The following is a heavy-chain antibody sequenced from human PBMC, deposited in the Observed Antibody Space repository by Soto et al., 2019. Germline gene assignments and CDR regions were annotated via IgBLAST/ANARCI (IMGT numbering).Heavy chain of an antibody. CDR1: GGSISSGGYY. J-gene: IGHJ4*02. D-gene: IGHD3-9*01. Sequence: LSLTCAVSGGSISSGGYYWSWIRQHPGKGLEWIGYIYYSGSTYYNPSLKSRVTISVDTSKNQFSLKLSSVTAADTAVYYCARTPFLTGWYYFDYWGQGTLVTVSS. CDR2: IYYSGST. V-gene: IGHV4-31*11. CDR3: ARTPFLTGWYYFDY.